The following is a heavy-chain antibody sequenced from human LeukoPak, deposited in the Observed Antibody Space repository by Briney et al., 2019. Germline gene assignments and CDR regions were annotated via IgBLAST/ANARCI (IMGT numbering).Heavy chain of an antibody. D-gene: IGHD2-15*01. CDR3: AKANGGSLDY. Sequence: GGSLRLSCAASGFTFSSYAMSWVRQAPGKGLEWVSTISGSGGSTYYADSVKGRFTISRDNSNNVLYLHMNSLRAEDTAVYYCAKANGGSLDYWGQGTLVTVSS. CDR2: ISGSGGST. CDR1: GFTFSSYA. V-gene: IGHV3-23*01. J-gene: IGHJ4*02.